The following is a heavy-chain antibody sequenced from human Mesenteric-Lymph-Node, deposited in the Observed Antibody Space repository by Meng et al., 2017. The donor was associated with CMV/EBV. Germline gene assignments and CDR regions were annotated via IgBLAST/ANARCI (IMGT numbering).Heavy chain of an antibody. J-gene: IGHJ5*02. CDR3: ARGHDFWSGYSPRSWFDP. D-gene: IGHD3-3*01. CDR2: INPSTGAT. CDR1: TFTSYY. Sequence: TFTSYYIHWVRPVAGQGLEWMGWINPSTGATNYAQNFQGRVIMTRDTSISTAYMELSRLRSDDTAVYYCARGHDFWSGYSPRSWFDPWGQGTLVTVSS. V-gene: IGHV1-2*02.